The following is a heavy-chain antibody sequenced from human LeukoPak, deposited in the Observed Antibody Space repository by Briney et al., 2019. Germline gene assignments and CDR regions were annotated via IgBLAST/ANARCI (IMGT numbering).Heavy chain of an antibody. J-gene: IGHJ4*02. CDR3: ARSGSYYSFGY. Sequence: GASVKVSCTASGYTFPSYFMHWVRQAPGQGLEWMGIINPTGGSTTYAQKFQGRVTITRDTSASTAYMELSSLRSEDTAVYYCARSGSYYSFGYWGQGTLVTVSS. D-gene: IGHD1-26*01. CDR2: INPTGGST. CDR1: GYTFPSYF. V-gene: IGHV1-46*01.